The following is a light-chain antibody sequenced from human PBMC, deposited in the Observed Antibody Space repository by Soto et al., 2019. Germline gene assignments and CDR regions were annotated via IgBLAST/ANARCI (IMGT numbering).Light chain of an antibody. CDR2: AAS. Sequence: IQMTQSPSSLSASVGDRFTITCRASQGISNYLAWYQQKPGKVPKLLIYAASTLQSGVPSRFSGSGSGTNFTLTISSLKPEDVATYYCQKYNSAPWTFGQGTKVDIK. CDR1: QGISNY. CDR3: QKYNSAPWT. J-gene: IGKJ1*01. V-gene: IGKV1-27*01.